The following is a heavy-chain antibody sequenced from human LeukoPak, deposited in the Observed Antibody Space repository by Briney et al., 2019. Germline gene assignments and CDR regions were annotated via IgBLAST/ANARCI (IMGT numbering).Heavy chain of an antibody. D-gene: IGHD3-22*01. CDR1: GISSASYW. CDR2: IGQDGTET. CDR3: AIPSSYDGSRYYHAY. V-gene: IGHV3-7*01. Sequence: GGSLRLSCAASGISSASYWVTWVRQAPGKGLEWVANIGQDGTETVYVGSVKGRFTISRDNARKLLFLQMNSLRADDTAVYYCAIPSSYDGSRYYHAYWGQGTLVSVSS. J-gene: IGHJ4*02.